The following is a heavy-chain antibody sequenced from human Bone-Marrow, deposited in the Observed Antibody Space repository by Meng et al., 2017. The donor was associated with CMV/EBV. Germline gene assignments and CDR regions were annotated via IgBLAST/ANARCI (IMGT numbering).Heavy chain of an antibody. D-gene: IGHD2-15*01. J-gene: IGHJ3*02. Sequence: SETLSLTCTVSGGSISSYYWSWIRQPAGKGLEWIGRIYTSGSTNYNPSLKSRVTMSVDTSKNQFSLKLSSVTAADTAVYCCARVSTARWRGAFDIWGQGTMVTVSS. CDR1: GGSISSYY. CDR3: ARVSTARWRGAFDI. V-gene: IGHV4-4*07. CDR2: IYTSGST.